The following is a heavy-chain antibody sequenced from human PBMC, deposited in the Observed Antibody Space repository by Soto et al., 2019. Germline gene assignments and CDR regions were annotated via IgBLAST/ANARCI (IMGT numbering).Heavy chain of an antibody. Sequence: SETLSLTCTVSGGSISSSSYYWGWIRQPPGKGLEWIGSIYYSGSTYYNPSLKSRVTISVDTSKNQFSLKLSSVTAADTAVYYCARRRPNLAALSYYYYYYMDVWGKGTTVTVSS. CDR3: ARRRPNLAALSYYYYYYMDV. J-gene: IGHJ6*03. V-gene: IGHV4-39*01. CDR1: GGSISSSSYY. CDR2: IYYSGST. D-gene: IGHD6-6*01.